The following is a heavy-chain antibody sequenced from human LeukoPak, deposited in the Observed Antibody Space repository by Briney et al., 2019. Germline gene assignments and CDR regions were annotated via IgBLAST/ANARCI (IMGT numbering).Heavy chain of an antibody. J-gene: IGHJ4*02. CDR2: ISSSSSYI. CDR3: ATDSSGWQYFDY. CDR1: GFTFSSYS. D-gene: IGHD6-19*01. Sequence: PGGSLRLSCAASGFTFSSYSMNWVRQAPGKGLEWVSSISSSSSYIYYADSVKGRFTISRDNAKNSLYLQMNSLRAEDTAVYYCATDSSGWQYFDYWGQGTLVTVSS. V-gene: IGHV3-21*01.